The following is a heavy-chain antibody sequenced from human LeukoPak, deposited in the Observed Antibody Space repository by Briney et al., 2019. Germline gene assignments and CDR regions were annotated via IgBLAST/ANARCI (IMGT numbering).Heavy chain of an antibody. J-gene: IGHJ3*02. V-gene: IGHV4-4*08. CDR3: ARGPYSYDSSGAFDI. CDR2: ISSSGST. Sequence: SETLSLTCTVSGGSISSYYWTWIRQPPGKGLEWIGRISSSGSTNYNPSLKSRVTISVDTSKNQFSLKLSSVTAADTAVYFCARGPYSYDSSGAFDIWGQGTMVTVSS. D-gene: IGHD3-22*01. CDR1: GGSISSYY.